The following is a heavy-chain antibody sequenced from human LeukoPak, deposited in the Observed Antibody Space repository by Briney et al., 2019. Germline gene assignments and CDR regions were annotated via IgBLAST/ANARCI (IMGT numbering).Heavy chain of an antibody. CDR3: ARGVEMATIVFDY. J-gene: IGHJ4*02. CDR1: GGSISSSY. V-gene: IGHV4-59*01. CDR2: IYYSGST. Sequence: SETLSLTCTVSGGSISSSYWSWIRQPPGKGLDRIGYIYYSGSTSYNPSLQSRVTISVDTSKNQFSLKLSSVTAADTAVYYCARGVEMATIVFDYWGQGTLVTVSS. D-gene: IGHD5-24*01.